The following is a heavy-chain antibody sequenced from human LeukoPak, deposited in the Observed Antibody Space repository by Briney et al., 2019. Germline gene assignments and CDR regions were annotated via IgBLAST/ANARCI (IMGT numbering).Heavy chain of an antibody. J-gene: IGHJ2*01. CDR3: ARRVVNNRNWYFNL. CDR2: IYPGDSDT. D-gene: IGHD4-23*01. CDR1: GYSFTTYW. V-gene: IGHV5-51*01. Sequence: GESLKISCKGSGYSFTTYWIGWVRQMPGKGLEWMGIIYPGDSDTRYSPSFEGQVTISADRSISTAYLQWSSLKASDTAMYYCARRVVNNRNWYFNLWGRGTLVTVSS.